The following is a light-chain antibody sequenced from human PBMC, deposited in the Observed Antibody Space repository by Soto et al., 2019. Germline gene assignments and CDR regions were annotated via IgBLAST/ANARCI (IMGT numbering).Light chain of an antibody. CDR2: EVS. CDR1: SSDVGSYNL. CDR3: CSYAGSSTSPYV. J-gene: IGLJ1*01. V-gene: IGLV2-23*02. Sequence: QSALTQPASVSGSPGQSITISCTGTSSDVGSYNLVSWYQHHPGKAPQLMIYEVSKRPSGVSNRFSGSKSGNTASLTISGLQAEYEADYYCCSYAGSSTSPYVFGPGTKVTVL.